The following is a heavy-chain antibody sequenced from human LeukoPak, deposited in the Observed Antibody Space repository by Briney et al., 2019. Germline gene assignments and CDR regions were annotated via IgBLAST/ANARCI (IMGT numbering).Heavy chain of an antibody. CDR1: GFTFSVYA. D-gene: IGHD1-14*01. CDR2: MSNSGDRT. J-gene: IGHJ4*02. CDR3: AKDEVNQLFDY. Sequence: GGSLRLSCAASGFTFSVYAMAWVRQAPGKGLEWVSTMSNSGDRTYYADSVKGRFTISRDNSKNTLYLQMNSLRAEDTAVYYCAKDEVNQLFDYWGQGTLVTVSS. V-gene: IGHV3-23*01.